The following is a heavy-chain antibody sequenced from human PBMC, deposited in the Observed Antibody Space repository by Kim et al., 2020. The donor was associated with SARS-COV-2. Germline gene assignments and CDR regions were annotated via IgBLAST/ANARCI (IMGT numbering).Heavy chain of an antibody. CDR3: ARDRTPLEPYYYDSSGQMADY. V-gene: IGHV1-46*01. J-gene: IGHJ4*02. D-gene: IGHD3-22*01. CDR1: GYTFTSYY. CDR2: INPSGGST. Sequence: ASVKVSCKASGYTFTSYYMHWVRQAPGQGLEWMGIINPSGGSTSYAQKFQGRVTMTRDTSTSTVYMELSSLRSEDTAVYYCARDRTPLEPYYYDSSGQMADYWGQGTLVTVSS.